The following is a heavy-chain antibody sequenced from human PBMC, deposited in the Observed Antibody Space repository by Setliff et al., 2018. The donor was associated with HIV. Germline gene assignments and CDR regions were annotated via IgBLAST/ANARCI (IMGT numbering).Heavy chain of an antibody. CDR3: AREAQYSGSWSGRRVTWFDA. CDR2: INEDGNKK. V-gene: IGHV3-7*03. CDR1: RFSFSTFW. D-gene: IGHD6-13*01. Sequence: PGGSLRLSCATSRFSFSTFWMTWVRQAPGKGLEWIANINEDGNKKYHADSVWGRFTISRDNAKNSLYLQMNSLRAEDTAVYYCAREAQYSGSWSGRRVTWFDAWGQGTPVTVSS. J-gene: IGHJ5*02.